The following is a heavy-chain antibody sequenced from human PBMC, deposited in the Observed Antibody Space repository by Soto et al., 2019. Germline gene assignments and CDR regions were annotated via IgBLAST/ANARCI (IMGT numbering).Heavy chain of an antibody. V-gene: IGHV3-49*04. CDR3: TTYSSSWYDWFDP. CDR2: IRSKAYGGTT. D-gene: IGHD6-13*01. Sequence: GGSLRLSCAASGFTFSSYSMNWVRQAPGKGLEWVGFIRSKAYGGTTEYAASVKGRFTISRGDSKSIAYLQMNSLKTEDTAVYYCTTYSSSWYDWFDPWGQGTLVTVSS. CDR1: GFTFSSYS. J-gene: IGHJ5*02.